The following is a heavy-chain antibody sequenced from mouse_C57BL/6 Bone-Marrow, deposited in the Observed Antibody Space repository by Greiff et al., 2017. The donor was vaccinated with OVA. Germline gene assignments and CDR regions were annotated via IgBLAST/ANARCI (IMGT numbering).Heavy chain of an antibody. CDR3: TRSYSSYGDFDY. V-gene: IGHV1-15*01. D-gene: IGHD2-5*01. CDR1: GYTFTAYE. J-gene: IGHJ2*01. Sequence: QVQLQQSGAELVRPGASVTLSCKASGYTFTAYEMHWVTQTPVHGLEWIGAIDPETGRTASTQKFKGKAILPADTSSSPPYLKLRSLTSEASAVYYCTRSYSSYGDFDYWGQGTTLTVSS. CDR2: IDPETGRT.